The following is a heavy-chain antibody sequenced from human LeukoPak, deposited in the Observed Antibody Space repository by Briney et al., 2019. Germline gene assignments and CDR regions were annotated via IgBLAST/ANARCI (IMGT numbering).Heavy chain of an antibody. V-gene: IGHV3-33*01. CDR3: ARSQSSSLIDY. J-gene: IGHJ4*02. D-gene: IGHD6-13*01. CDR1: GFSFSAYG. Sequence: GGSLRLSCAASGFSFSAYGVHWVRQAPGKGLEWVAVIWYDGSSKDYADSVKGRFTLSRDSSKNTLYLQMNSLTVEDTAVYYCARSQSSSLIDYWGQGTLVTVSS. CDR2: IWYDGSSK.